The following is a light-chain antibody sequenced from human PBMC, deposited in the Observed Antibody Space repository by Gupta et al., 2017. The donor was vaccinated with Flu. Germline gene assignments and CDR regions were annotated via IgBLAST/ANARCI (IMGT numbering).Light chain of an antibody. Sequence: QSVLTQPPSVSEAPGQRVTISCTGSSSNIGAGYDVHWYQQLPGTAPNLLIYGNSNRPSGVPDRFSGSKSGTSASMAITGLQAEDEADYYCQSYDGSLSGYVFGGGTKLTVL. CDR1: SSNIGAGYD. CDR3: QSYDGSLSGYV. J-gene: IGLJ2*01. V-gene: IGLV1-40*01. CDR2: GNS.